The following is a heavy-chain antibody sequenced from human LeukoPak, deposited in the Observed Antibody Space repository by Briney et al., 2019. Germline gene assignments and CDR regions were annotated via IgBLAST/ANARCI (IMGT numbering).Heavy chain of an antibody. D-gene: IGHD2-15*01. CDR3: ARHHYCLGGTCSFDP. J-gene: IGHJ5*02. V-gene: IGHV4-39*01. Sequence: SETLSLICAVSGGSISSNSYYWGWIRQSPGKGLEWIGSIYYSGITYYSPSLKSRVTISVDTSKIQFSLKLSSVTAADTAVYYCARHHYCLGGTCSFDPWGQGTLVTVSS. CDR2: IYYSGIT. CDR1: GGSISSNSYY.